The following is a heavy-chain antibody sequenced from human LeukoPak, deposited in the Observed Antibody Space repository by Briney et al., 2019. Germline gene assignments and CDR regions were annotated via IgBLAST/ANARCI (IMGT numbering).Heavy chain of an antibody. CDR2: ISGYNGDT. V-gene: IGHV1-18*01. CDR1: GYTFTSYG. CDR3: AREGGYGSGSPDAFDI. Sequence: GASVKVSCKASGYTFTSYGISWVRQAPGQGLEWMGWISGYNGDTNYAQKLQGRVTMTTDTSTSTAYMELRSLRFDDTAVYYGAREGGYGSGSPDAFDIWGQGTLVTVSS. J-gene: IGHJ4*02. D-gene: IGHD3-10*01.